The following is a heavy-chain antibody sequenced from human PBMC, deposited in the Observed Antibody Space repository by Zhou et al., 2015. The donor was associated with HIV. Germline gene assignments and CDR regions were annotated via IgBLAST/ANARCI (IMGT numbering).Heavy chain of an antibody. J-gene: IGHJ1*01. Sequence: QVQLVQSGAEVKKPGSSVKVSCKASGGTFSSYAISWVRQAPGQGLEWMGGIIPIFGTANYAQKFQGRVTITADESTSTAYMELSSLRSEDTAVYYCARQPYYYDSSGLPLAEYFQHWGQGTLVTVSS. D-gene: IGHD3-22*01. CDR3: ARQPYYYDSSGLPLAEYFQH. CDR1: GGTFSSYA. CDR2: IIPIFGTA. V-gene: IGHV1-69*01.